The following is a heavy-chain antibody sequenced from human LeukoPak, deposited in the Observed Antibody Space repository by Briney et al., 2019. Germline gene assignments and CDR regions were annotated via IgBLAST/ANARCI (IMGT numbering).Heavy chain of an antibody. V-gene: IGHV4-39*01. CDR3: ARSAYGSGSFTVSS. CDR2: IYYSGST. CDR1: GGSISSSSYY. J-gene: IGHJ5*02. D-gene: IGHD3-10*01. Sequence: SETLSLTCTVSGGSISSSSYYWGWIRQPPGKGLEWIGSIYYSGSTYYNPSLKSRVTISVDTSKNQFSLKLSSVTAADRAVYYCARSAYGSGSFTVSSWGQGTLVTVSS.